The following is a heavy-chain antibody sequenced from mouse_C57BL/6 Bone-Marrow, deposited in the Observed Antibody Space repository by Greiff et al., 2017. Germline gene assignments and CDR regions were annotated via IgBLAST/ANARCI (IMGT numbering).Heavy chain of an antibody. CDR2: IDPSDSYT. Sequence: QVQLQQPGAELVMPGASVKLSCKASGYTFTSYWMHWVKQRPGQGLEWIGEIDPSDSYTNYNQKFKGKSTLTVDKPSSTAYMQLSSLTSEDSAVYYCAREEEGWFAYWGQGTLVTVSA. CDR1: GYTFTSYW. J-gene: IGHJ3*01. V-gene: IGHV1-69*01. CDR3: AREEEGWFAY.